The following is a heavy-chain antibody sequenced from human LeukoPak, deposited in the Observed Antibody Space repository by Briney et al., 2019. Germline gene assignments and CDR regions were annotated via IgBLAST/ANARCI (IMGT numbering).Heavy chain of an antibody. CDR3: ARDAFQGSSWSNWFDS. J-gene: IGHJ5*01. D-gene: IGHD6-13*01. Sequence: ASVKVSCKASGYTFNTNGLNWVRQAPGQGLQWMGWINANTGSTNYAQIFQGRVTMSTDTSTSTAYLELTSLTSDDTAIYYCARDAFQGSSWSNWFDSWGQGTLVIVSS. CDR2: INANTGST. CDR1: GYTFNTNG. V-gene: IGHV1-18*01.